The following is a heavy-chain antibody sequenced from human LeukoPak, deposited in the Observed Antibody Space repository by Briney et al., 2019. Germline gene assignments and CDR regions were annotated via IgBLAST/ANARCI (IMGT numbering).Heavy chain of an antibody. J-gene: IGHJ4*02. CDR2: ITYDGTNK. D-gene: IGHD6-6*01. CDR1: GFTFSNYV. CDR3: ARVEYSSSPHFDY. V-gene: IGHV3-30-3*01. Sequence: GGSLRLSCAASGFTFSNYVMSWVRQAPGKGLEWLAIITYDGTNKYYADSVKGRFTISRDNSKNTLFLQMNSLRAEDTAVYYCARVEYSSSPHFDYWGQGTLVTVSS.